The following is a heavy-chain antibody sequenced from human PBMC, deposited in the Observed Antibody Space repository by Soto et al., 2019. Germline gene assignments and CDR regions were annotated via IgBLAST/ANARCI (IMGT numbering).Heavy chain of an antibody. D-gene: IGHD5-12*01. CDR1: GGSFSGYY. J-gene: IGHJ4*02. CDR2: INHSGST. CDR3: ASRKRWLQLIHLPFDY. V-gene: IGHV4-34*01. Sequence: SETLSLTCAVYGGSFSGYYWSWIRQPPGKGLEWIGEINHSGSTNYNPSLKSRVTISVDTSKNQFSLKLSSVSAADTAVYYCASRKRWLQLIHLPFDYWGQGTLVTVSS.